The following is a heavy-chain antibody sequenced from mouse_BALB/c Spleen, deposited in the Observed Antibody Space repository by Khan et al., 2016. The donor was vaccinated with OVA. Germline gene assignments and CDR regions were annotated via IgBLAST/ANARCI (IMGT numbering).Heavy chain of an antibody. J-gene: IGHJ3*01. V-gene: IGHV1-77*01. Sequence: QVQLKESGPELVKPGASLKVSCKASGYTFTDYIIGWVKQSTRQGLEWIGDIFPGSDTPYYNEKFKDKATLTVYKSANTAYMQLSSLTSEDSAVYFCARGGYSAFAYWGLGTLVTVSA. CDR3: ARGGYSAFAY. CDR1: GYTFTDYI. D-gene: IGHD2-14*01. CDR2: IFPGSDTP.